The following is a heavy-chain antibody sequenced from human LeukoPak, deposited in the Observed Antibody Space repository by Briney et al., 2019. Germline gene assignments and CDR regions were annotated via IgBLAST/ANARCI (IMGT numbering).Heavy chain of an antibody. CDR2: IYSSGST. V-gene: IGHV4-59*11. Sequence: SEIRSLTCTVSGGSISGRYWTWIRQPPGKGLEWIGYIYSSGSTNYNPSLKSRVTMSVDTSKNQFSLRLSSVTAADTAVYYCARTVRQLLANDAFDNWGQGTLVTVSS. CDR1: GGSISGRY. CDR3: ARTVRQLLANDAFDN. J-gene: IGHJ3*02. D-gene: IGHD4-11*01.